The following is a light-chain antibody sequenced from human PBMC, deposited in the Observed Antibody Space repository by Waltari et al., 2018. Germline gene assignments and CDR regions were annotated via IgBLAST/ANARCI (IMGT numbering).Light chain of an antibody. V-gene: IGLV2-14*03. CDR2: DVN. J-gene: IGLJ2*01. CDR1: SSDSGGYEY. Sequence: SALTQPDSVSGSPGQSITISCSGISSDSGGYEYVSWYQQHPGKAPKVIIYDVNNRPSGVSNRFSGSKSGSSASLTISGLQAEDEADYYCSSFTSSTTGIFGGGTKVTV. CDR3: SSFTSSTTGI.